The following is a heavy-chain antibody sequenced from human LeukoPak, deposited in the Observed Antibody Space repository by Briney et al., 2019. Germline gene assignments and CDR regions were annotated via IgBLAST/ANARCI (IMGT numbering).Heavy chain of an antibody. CDR2: IYSGGST. CDR1: GFTVSSNY. D-gene: IGHD3-10*01. J-gene: IGHJ4*02. CDR3: AKGALPGSGNYAVYFDY. Sequence: GGSLRLSCAASGFTVSSNYMSWVRQAPGKGLEWVSVIYSGGSTYYAHSVKGRFTISRDNSKNTLYLQMNSLRAEDTAVYYCAKGALPGSGNYAVYFDYWGQGTLVTVSS. V-gene: IGHV3-53*01.